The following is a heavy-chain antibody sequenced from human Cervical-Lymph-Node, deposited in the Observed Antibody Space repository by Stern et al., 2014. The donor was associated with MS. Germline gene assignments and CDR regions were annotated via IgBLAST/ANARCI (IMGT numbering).Heavy chain of an antibody. Sequence: QVQLVQSGAEVKKPGASVEVSCKASGYTFTDHYIHWVRQAPGQGLEWMGVINPSGGSTTNAKKFQGSVTMTRDSSTSTVHMELSSLRYEDTAVYYCARGTGYSYYFDYWGQGTLVTVSS. D-gene: IGHD3/OR15-3a*01. CDR1: GYTFTDHY. CDR3: ARGTGYSYYFDY. V-gene: IGHV1-46*01. CDR2: INPSGGST. J-gene: IGHJ4*02.